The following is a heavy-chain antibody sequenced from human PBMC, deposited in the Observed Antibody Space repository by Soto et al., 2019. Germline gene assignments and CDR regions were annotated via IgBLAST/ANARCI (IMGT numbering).Heavy chain of an antibody. Sequence: EVQLLESGGGLVQPGGSLRLSCAASGFTFSSYAMSWVRQAPGKGLEWVSAISGSGGSTYYADSVKGRFTISRDNSKNTLNVQMNSLRAEDTAVYYCAKEAFMTTVTYNWFDPWGQGTLVTVSS. J-gene: IGHJ5*02. V-gene: IGHV3-23*01. CDR2: ISGSGGST. CDR3: AKEAFMTTVTYNWFDP. CDR1: GFTFSSYA. D-gene: IGHD4-17*01.